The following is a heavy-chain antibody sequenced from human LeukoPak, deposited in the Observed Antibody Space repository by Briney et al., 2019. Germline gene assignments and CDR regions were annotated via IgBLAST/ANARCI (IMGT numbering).Heavy chain of an antibody. D-gene: IGHD3-9*01. CDR2: MSPNSGNT. CDR1: GYTFTSYD. V-gene: IGHV1-8*01. Sequence: ASVKVSCKASGYTFTSYDINWVRQATGQGLEWMGWMSPNSGNTGYAQKFQGRVTMTRDTSISTAYMELSSLRSEDTAVYYCARGEQRRRNDILTGYRLGYWGQGTLVTVSS. J-gene: IGHJ4*02. CDR3: ARGEQRRRNDILTGYRLGY.